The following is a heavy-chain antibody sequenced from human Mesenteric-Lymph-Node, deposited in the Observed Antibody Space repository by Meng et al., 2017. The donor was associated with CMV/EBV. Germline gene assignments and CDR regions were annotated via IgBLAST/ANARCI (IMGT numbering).Heavy chain of an antibody. V-gene: IGHV4-34*01. D-gene: IGHD4-23*01. CDR3: ARHQRWLKSEGGFNY. J-gene: IGHJ4*02. Sequence: QWQLQHGGAGLLKPSETLSLTCAVYGGSFSGYYWSWIRQPPGKGLEWIGEINHSGSTNYNPSLKSRVTISVDTSRNQFSLKLSSVTAADTAVYYCARHQRWLKSEGGFNYWGQGTLVTVSS. CDR2: INHSGST. CDR1: GGSFSGYY.